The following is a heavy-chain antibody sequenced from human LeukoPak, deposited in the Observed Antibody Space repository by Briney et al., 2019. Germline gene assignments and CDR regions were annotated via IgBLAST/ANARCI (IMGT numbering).Heavy chain of an antibody. CDR3: ARPRYCTSTNCYIDY. J-gene: IGHJ4*02. D-gene: IGHD2-2*01. Sequence: GGSLRLSCAASGFVFRSYALHWVRQAPGKGLEWVSGFSSYGANTYYADSVKGRFTISRDNARDSLYLQMNSLRAEDTAVYYCARPRYCTSTNCYIDYWGQGTLVTVSS. CDR2: FSSYGANT. V-gene: IGHV3-23*01. CDR1: GFVFRSYA.